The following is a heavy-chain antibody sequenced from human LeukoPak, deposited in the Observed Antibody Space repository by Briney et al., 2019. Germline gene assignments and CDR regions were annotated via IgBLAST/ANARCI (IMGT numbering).Heavy chain of an antibody. Sequence: KTGGSLRLSCAASGFTFSSYSMSWVRQAPGKGLEWVSSISSSSSYIYYADSVKGRFTISRDNAKNSLYLQMNSLRAEDTAVYYCARAVGSPTRLFDYWGQGTLGTVSS. V-gene: IGHV3-21*01. CDR3: ARAVGSPTRLFDY. D-gene: IGHD2-2*01. CDR2: ISSSSSYI. J-gene: IGHJ4*02. CDR1: GFTFSSYS.